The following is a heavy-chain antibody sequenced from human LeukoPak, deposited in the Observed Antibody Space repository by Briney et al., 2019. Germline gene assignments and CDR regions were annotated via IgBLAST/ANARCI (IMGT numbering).Heavy chain of an antibody. CDR3: ARHGYYGSGSYYYYYGMDV. J-gene: IGHJ6*02. CDR1: GYSFTSYW. D-gene: IGHD3-10*01. CDR2: IYPGDSDT. V-gene: IGHV5-51*01. Sequence: GESLKIFCKGSGYSFTSYWIGWVRHMPGKGLEWMGIIYPGDSDTRYSPSFQGQVTISADKSISTAYLQWSSLKASDTAMYYCARHGYYGSGSYYYYYGMDVWGQGTTVTVSS.